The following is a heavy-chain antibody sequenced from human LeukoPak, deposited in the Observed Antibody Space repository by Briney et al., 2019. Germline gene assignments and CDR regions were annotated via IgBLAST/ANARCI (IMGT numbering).Heavy chain of an antibody. CDR1: GYIFTTYY. J-gene: IGHJ5*02. V-gene: IGHV1-46*01. Sequence: ASVKVSCKASGYIFTTYYLHWVRQAPGQGLEWMGIINPSGGSTSYAQKFQGRVTMTRDTSTSTVYMELSSLISDDTAVYYCAGNGGRGYSYKTWGQGTLVTVSS. D-gene: IGHD5-18*01. CDR2: INPSGGST. CDR3: AGNGGRGYSYKT.